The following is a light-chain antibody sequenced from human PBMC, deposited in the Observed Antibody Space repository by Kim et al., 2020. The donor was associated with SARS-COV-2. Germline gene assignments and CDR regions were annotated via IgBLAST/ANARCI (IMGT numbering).Light chain of an antibody. CDR2: EDT. V-gene: IGLV3-1*01. CDR3: QAWDSKTVV. J-gene: IGLJ1*01. CDR1: KLGDKY. Sequence: SSELTQPPSVSVSLGQTARITCSGDKLGDKYTYWYQQRPGQSPVLVMSEDTKRPSGIPERFSGSNSGNTATLTISETQAVDEAAYYCQAWDSKTVVFGTGTKVTVL.